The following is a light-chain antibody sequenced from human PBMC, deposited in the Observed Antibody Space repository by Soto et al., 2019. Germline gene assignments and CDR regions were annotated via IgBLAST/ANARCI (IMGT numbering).Light chain of an antibody. CDR2: GAS. Sequence: IVMSHSPATLSVSPGERATLSFRASQSVSSNLAWYQQKPGQAPRLLIYGASTRATGIPARFSGSGSGTEFTLTISRLEPEDFAVYYCQQYHTSLLTFGGGTKVDIK. V-gene: IGKV3-15*01. CDR1: QSVSSN. J-gene: IGKJ4*01. CDR3: QQYHTSLLT.